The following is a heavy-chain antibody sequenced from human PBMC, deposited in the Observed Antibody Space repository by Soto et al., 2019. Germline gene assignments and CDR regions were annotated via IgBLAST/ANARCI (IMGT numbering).Heavy chain of an antibody. CDR1: GGSISSSSYY. CDR2: IYYSGST. V-gene: IGHV4-39*01. CDR3: ARQRGGDCYSDY. D-gene: IGHD2-21*02. Sequence: SETLSLTCTVSGGSISSSSYYWCWIRQPPGKGLEWIGSIYYSGSTYYNPSLKSRVTISVDTSKNQFSLKLSSVTAADTAVYYCARQRGGDCYSDYWGQGTLVTVSS. J-gene: IGHJ4*02.